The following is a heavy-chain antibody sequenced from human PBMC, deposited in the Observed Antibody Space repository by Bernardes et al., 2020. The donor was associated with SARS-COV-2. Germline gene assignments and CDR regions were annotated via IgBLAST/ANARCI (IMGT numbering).Heavy chain of an antibody. D-gene: IGHD1-1*01. CDR2: ISAYNGNT. V-gene: IGHV1-18*04. J-gene: IGHJ6*02. CDR1: GYTFTSYG. Sequence: ASVKVSCKASGYTFTSYGISWVRQAPGQGLEWMGWISAYNGNTNYAQKLQGRVTMTTDTSTSTAYMELRSLRSDDTAVYYCARDDNWNHVNYYYGMDVWGQGTTVTVSS. CDR3: ARDDNWNHVNYYYGMDV.